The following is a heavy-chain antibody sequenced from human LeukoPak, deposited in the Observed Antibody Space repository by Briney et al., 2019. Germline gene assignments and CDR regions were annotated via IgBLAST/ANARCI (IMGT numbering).Heavy chain of an antibody. CDR3: ARGRLERRFYYGMDV. D-gene: IGHD1-1*01. Sequence: SETLSLTCAVYGGSFRGYYWSWIRQPPGKGLEWIGEINHSGSTNYNPSLKSRVTTSADTSKNQFSLKVSSVTAADTAVYYCARGRLERRFYYGMDVWGQGTTVTVSS. J-gene: IGHJ6*02. CDR1: GGSFRGYY. V-gene: IGHV4-34*01. CDR2: INHSGST.